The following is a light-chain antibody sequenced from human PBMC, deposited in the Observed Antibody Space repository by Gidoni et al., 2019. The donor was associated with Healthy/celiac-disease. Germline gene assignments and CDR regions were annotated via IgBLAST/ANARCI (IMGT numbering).Light chain of an antibody. CDR3: LQHNSYPRT. V-gene: IGKV1-17*01. J-gene: IGKJ2*01. CDR1: QGIRNE. Sequence: DIQITQSPSSLSASVGDRVTITCRASQGIRNELGWYQQKPGKAPKRLIYAASSLQSGVPSRFSGSGSGTEFTRTISSLQPEDVATYYCLQHNSYPRTFGQGTKLEIK. CDR2: AAS.